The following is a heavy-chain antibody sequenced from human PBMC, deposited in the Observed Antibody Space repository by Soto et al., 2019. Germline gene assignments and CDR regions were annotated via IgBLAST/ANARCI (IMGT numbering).Heavy chain of an antibody. D-gene: IGHD2-2*01. V-gene: IGHV3-74*01. CDR3: ARATQPSYYFDY. Sequence: EVQLVESGGGLVQPGGSLRLSCAASGSTFTSYWMHWVRQAPGKGLVWVSRINTDGSSTNYADSVKGRFTISRDNAKNTLYLQMNSLRAEDTAVYYCARATQPSYYFDYWGQGALVTVSS. CDR1: GSTFTSYW. CDR2: INTDGSST. J-gene: IGHJ4*02.